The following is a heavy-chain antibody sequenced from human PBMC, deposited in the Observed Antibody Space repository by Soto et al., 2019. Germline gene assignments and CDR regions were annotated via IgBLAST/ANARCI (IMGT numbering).Heavy chain of an antibody. J-gene: IGHJ3*02. V-gene: IGHV4-30-4*01. Sequence: QVQLQESGPGLVKPSQTLSLTCTVSGGSISSGDYYWSWIRQPPGKGLVWIGYIYYSGSTYYNPSIKGRVTISVDTSKNQSALKMSSVTAADTAVYYCARQNTMVRGAVVAFDIWGQGTMVTVSS. CDR1: GGSISSGDYY. CDR3: ARQNTMVRGAVVAFDI. D-gene: IGHD3-10*01. CDR2: IYYSGST.